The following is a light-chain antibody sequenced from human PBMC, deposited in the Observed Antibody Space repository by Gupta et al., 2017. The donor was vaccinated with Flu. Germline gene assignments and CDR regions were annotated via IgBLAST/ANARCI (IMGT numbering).Light chain of an antibody. J-gene: IGKJ4*01. CDR3: QQRRDWLT. CDR2: EAT. CDR1: HGVSNY. Sequence: GEVATICCASSHGVSNYLACYQQKPREPPSLLFYEATIESAVISRRCGSSASTTDSTLTISLLPPEDFTVYCYQQRRDWLTFGQGTKVEIK. V-gene: IGKV3-11*01.